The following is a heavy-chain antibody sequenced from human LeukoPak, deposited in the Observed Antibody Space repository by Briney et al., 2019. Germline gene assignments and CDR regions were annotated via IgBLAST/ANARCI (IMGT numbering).Heavy chain of an antibody. Sequence: SETLSLTCTVSGGSISSSGYYWGWIRQPPGKGLEWIGSIYYSGSTYYNPSLKSRVTISVGTSQNQVSLKLSSVTAADTAVYYCARVRRDYGGIGSYYYYMDVWGKGTTVTVSS. CDR3: ARVRRDYGGIGSYYYYMDV. CDR1: GGSISSSGYY. J-gene: IGHJ6*03. D-gene: IGHD4-23*01. V-gene: IGHV4-39*07. CDR2: IYYSGST.